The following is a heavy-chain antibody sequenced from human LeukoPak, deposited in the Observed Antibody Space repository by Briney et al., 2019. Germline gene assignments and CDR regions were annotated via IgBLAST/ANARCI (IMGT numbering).Heavy chain of an antibody. CDR3: ADQDLVGWFDT. V-gene: IGHV3-21*01. CDR2: ISSSSSYI. CDR1: GFTFSSYS. J-gene: IGHJ5*02. D-gene: IGHD2-15*01. Sequence: AGGSLRLSCAASGFTFSSYSMNWVRQAPGKGLEWVSSISSSSSYIYYADSVKGRFTISRDNAKNSLYLQMNSLRAEDTAVYYCADQDLVGWFDTWGQGTLVTVSS.